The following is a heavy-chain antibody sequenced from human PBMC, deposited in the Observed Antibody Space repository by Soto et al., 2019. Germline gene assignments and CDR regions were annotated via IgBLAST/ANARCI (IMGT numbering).Heavy chain of an antibody. V-gene: IGHV3-30*03. D-gene: IGHD3-22*01. CDR3: ARWVGGSMYDNICISDS. CDR1: GFTFSSNG. CDR2: VSYDGSKT. J-gene: IGHJ5*01. Sequence: QVQLVESGGGVVQPGRSLRLTCAASGFTFSSNGMHWVRQAPGKGLEWVALVSYDGSKTYYADSVRGRFTISRDNSENSLYLQMYSLRAEDTAVYYYARWVGGSMYDNICISDSWGQGTLVTVSS.